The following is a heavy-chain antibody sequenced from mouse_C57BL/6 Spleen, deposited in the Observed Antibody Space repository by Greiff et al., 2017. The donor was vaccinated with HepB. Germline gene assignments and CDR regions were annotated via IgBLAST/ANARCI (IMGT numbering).Heavy chain of an antibody. V-gene: IGHV1-15*01. J-gene: IGHJ3*01. Sequence: QVQLQQSGAELVRPGASVTLSCKASGYTFTDYEMHWVKQTPVHGLEWIGAIDPETGGTAYNQKFKGKAILTADKSSSTAYMELRSLTSEDSAVYYCTRMNYDYAWFAYWGQGTLVTVSA. D-gene: IGHD2-4*01. CDR3: TRMNYDYAWFAY. CDR1: GYTFTDYE. CDR2: IDPETGGT.